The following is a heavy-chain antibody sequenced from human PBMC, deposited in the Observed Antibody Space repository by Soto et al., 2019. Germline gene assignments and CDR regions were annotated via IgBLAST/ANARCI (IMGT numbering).Heavy chain of an antibody. J-gene: IGHJ5*02. D-gene: IGHD3-3*01. V-gene: IGHV1-69*12. CDR3: ARDGDPGYAFWSGPLGGGRFDP. CDR1: GGTFGNTA. CDR2: IVPMFGTA. Sequence: QVQLVQSGTEVKKPGSSVNVSCKTSGGTFGNTAVTWVRQATGQGLEWMGGIVPMFGTANYAQKFQGRVTITADESTNTAYMELNSLRSDDTAVYFCARDGDPGYAFWSGPLGGGRFDPWGQGTLVTVSS.